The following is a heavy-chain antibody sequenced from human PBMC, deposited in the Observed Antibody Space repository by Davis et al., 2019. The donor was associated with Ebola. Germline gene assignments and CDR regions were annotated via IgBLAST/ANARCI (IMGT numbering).Heavy chain of an antibody. CDR3: ARDLRGSYDY. Sequence: PGGSLRLSCVASGITVSSSYMSWVRQAPGKGLEWVSVIYSGGETYYADSVKGRFTISRDNSKNTVYLQMNSLRAEDTAVYYCARDLRGSYDYWGQGTVVTVSS. V-gene: IGHV3-66*01. CDR2: IYSGGET. J-gene: IGHJ4*02. D-gene: IGHD1-26*01. CDR1: GITVSSSY.